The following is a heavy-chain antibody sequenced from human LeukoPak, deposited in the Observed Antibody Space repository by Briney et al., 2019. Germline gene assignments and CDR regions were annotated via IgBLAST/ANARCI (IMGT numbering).Heavy chain of an antibody. CDR3: AKAISSSWYRGIDY. V-gene: IGHV3-30*18. CDR2: ISYDGSNK. Sequence: GGSLRLSCAASGFTFSSYGMHWVRQAPGKGLEWVAVISYDGSNKYYADSVKGRFTISRDNSKNTLCLQMNSLRAEDTAVYYCAKAISSSWYRGIDYRGQGTLVTVSS. J-gene: IGHJ4*02. D-gene: IGHD6-13*01. CDR1: GFTFSSYG.